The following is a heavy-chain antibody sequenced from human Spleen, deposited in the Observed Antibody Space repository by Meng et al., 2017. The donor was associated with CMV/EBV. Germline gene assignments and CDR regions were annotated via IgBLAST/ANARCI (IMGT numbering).Heavy chain of an antibody. D-gene: IGHD7-27*01. J-gene: IGHJ5*02. CDR2: IYYSGNT. CDR1: GDAIGNFY. V-gene: IGHV4-59*12. CDR3: ARGVGWGSSWFDP. Sequence: FSGDAIGNFYWSWSRQAPGRGLRWIGYIYYSGNTYYNPSLESRVSISVDTSKRQFSLKLSSVTAADTAVYYCARGVGWGSSWFDPWGPGTLVTVSS.